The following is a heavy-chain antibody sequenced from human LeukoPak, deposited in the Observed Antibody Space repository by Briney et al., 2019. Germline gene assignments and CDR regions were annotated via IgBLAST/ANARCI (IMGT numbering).Heavy chain of an antibody. J-gene: IGHJ5*02. CDR2: IYYSGST. V-gene: IGHV4-39*01. CDR3: ARQSYYYDSSGYFSLPDWFDP. Sequence: SETLSLTCTVSGGSISSSSYYWGWIRQPPGKGLEWIGSIYYSGSTYYNPSLKSRVTISVATSKNQFSLKLSSVTAADTAVYYCARQSYYYDSSGYFSLPDWFDPWGQGTLVTVSS. CDR1: GGSISSSSYY. D-gene: IGHD3-22*01.